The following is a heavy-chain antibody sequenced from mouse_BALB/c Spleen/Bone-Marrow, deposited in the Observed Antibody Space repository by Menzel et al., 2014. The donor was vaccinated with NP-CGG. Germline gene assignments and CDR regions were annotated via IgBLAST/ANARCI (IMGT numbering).Heavy chain of an antibody. Sequence: EVKVVESGGSLVQPGGFLRLSCATSGFTFTDHYMSWVRQPPGKALEWLGFIRNKANGYTTEYSASVKGRFTISRDNSQSIVYLQMNTLRAEDSATYYCARDYLYYFDYWGQGTTLTVSS. CDR2: IRNKANGYTT. CDR1: GFTFTDHY. J-gene: IGHJ2*01. V-gene: IGHV7-3*02. D-gene: IGHD2-1*01. CDR3: ARDYLYYFDY.